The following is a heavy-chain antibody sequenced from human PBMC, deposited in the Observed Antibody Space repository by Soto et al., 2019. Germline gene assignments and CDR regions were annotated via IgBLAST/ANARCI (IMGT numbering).Heavy chain of an antibody. Sequence: QGQLVQSGAEVKKPGASVRVSCKASGYTFTSYDIYWVRQATGQGLEWMGWMNPFSGNAVYTQKFQDRVTMTRDTSINTAYLEMGGLRSEDTAVYYCTRGQGNHWGQGSLVTVSS. CDR3: TRGQGNH. CDR1: GYTFTSYD. CDR2: MNPFSGNA. V-gene: IGHV1-8*02. J-gene: IGHJ4*02.